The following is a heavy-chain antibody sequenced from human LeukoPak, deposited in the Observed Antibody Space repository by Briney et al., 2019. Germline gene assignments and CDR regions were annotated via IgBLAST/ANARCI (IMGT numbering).Heavy chain of an antibody. D-gene: IGHD6-19*01. CDR1: GFTFSSYS. CDR2: ISGSGGST. Sequence: GGSLRLSYAASGFTFSSYSMNWVRQAPGKGLEWVSAISGSGGSTYYADSVKGRFTISRDNSKNTLYLQMNSLRAEDTAVYYCAKGAYSSGWYAGIDYWGQGTLVTVSS. CDR3: AKGAYSSGWYAGIDY. J-gene: IGHJ4*02. V-gene: IGHV3-23*01.